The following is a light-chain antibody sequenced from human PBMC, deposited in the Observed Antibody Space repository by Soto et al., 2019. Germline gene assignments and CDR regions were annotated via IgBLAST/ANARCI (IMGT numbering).Light chain of an antibody. CDR1: TSDIGYNY. Sequence: QSALTQPASVSGSLGQSITISCTGSTSDIGYNYDSWYQQHPGKVPQLVIFDVNNRPSGVSSRFSGSKSGNTASLTISGLQAEDEANYYCASYSLTTDLGVFGGGTKLTVL. CDR2: DVN. CDR3: ASYSLTTDLGV. V-gene: IGLV2-14*01. J-gene: IGLJ2*01.